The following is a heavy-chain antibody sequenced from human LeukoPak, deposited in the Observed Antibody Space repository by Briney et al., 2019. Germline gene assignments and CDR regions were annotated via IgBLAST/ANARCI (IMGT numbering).Heavy chain of an antibody. CDR2: FYHSGSP. CDR1: GDSISSSSYS. Sequence: SETLSLTCTVSGDSISSSSYSWGWIRQPPGKGLEWIGSFYHSGSPYYNPSFKSPVTIFADTSKNQFSLKLSSVTAADTAVYYCARLGIGRPFGYWGQGTLVTVSS. J-gene: IGHJ4*02. V-gene: IGHV4-39*01. D-gene: IGHD1-26*01. CDR3: ARLGIGRPFGY.